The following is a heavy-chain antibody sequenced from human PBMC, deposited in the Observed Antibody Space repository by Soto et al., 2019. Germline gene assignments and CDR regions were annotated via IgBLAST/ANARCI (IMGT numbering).Heavy chain of an antibody. J-gene: IGHJ4*02. CDR2: INAGYGNT. CDR3: ARDTGDGTFDF. V-gene: IGHV1-3*01. CDR1: GYTFSSYA. D-gene: IGHD7-27*01. Sequence: GASVKVSCKASGYTFSSYAMHWVSQAPGQRLEWMGWINAGYGNTKSSQKFQDRVTISRDTSASTAYMELTSLRSEDTAVYYCARDTGDGTFDFWGQGTLVTVSS.